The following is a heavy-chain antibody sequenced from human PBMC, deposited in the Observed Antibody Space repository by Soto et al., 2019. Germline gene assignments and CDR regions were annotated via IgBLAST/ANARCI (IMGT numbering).Heavy chain of an antibody. CDR2: IIPIFGTA. CDR3: ARGIRGLYYYDSSGNKNGMDV. V-gene: IGHV1-69*13. CDR1: GGTFSSYA. J-gene: IGHJ6*02. D-gene: IGHD3-22*01. Sequence: SVKVSCKASGGTFSSYAISCVRQAPGQGLEWMGGIIPIFGTANYAQKFQGRVTITADESTSTAYMELSSLRSEDTAVYYCARGIRGLYYYDSSGNKNGMDVWGQGTTVTVSS.